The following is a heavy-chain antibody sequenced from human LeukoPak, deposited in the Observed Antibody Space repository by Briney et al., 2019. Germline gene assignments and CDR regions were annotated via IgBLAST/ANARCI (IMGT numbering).Heavy chain of an antibody. Sequence: GGSLRLSCAASGFTFSSYWMSWVRQAPGKGLEWVSAISGSGGSTYYADSVKGRFTISRDNSKNTLYLQMNSLRAEDTAVYYCATPDVVVPAAITLGYWGQGTLVTVSS. D-gene: IGHD2-2*01. V-gene: IGHV3-23*01. CDR1: GFTFSSYW. CDR2: ISGSGGST. CDR3: ATPDVVVPAAITLGY. J-gene: IGHJ4*02.